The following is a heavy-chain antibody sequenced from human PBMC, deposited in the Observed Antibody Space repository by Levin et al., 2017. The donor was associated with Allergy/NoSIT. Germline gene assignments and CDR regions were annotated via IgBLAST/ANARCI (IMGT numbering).Heavy chain of an antibody. CDR3: ARQGDSSGWYGAGGWFDP. CDR1: GGSISSSSYY. J-gene: IGHJ5*02. Sequence: SQTLSLTCTVSGGSISSSSYYWGWIRQPPGKGLEWIGSIYYSGSTYYNPSLKSRVTISVDTSKNQFSLKLSSVTAADTAVYYCARQGDSSGWYGAGGWFDPWGQGTLVTVSS. D-gene: IGHD6-19*01. V-gene: IGHV4-39*01. CDR2: IYYSGST.